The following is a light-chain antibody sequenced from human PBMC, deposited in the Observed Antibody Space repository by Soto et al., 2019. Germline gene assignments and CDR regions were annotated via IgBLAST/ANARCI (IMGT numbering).Light chain of an antibody. CDR1: NSDVGGYNY. CDR3: SSYTSSSTVV. V-gene: IGLV2-14*01. Sequence: QSALTQPASVSGSPGQSITISCTGTNSDVGGYNYVSWYQQHPGKAPKLMIYDVNNRPSGVSNRFSGSKSGNTASLTISGLQAEDEADYYCSSYTSSSTVVFGGGTQLTVL. J-gene: IGLJ2*01. CDR2: DVN.